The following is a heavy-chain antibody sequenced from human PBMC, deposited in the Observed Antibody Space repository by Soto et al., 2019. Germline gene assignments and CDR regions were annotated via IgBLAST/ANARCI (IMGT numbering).Heavy chain of an antibody. CDR2: IRGKAYGGAV. J-gene: IGHJ6*02. V-gene: IGHV3-49*04. D-gene: IGHD6-13*01. CDR1: EFSFGDYA. CDR3: TRWYRSRWNCPHQAMDV. Sequence: GGSLRLSCTGSEFSFGDYAMTWVRQAQGKGLEWVACIRGKAYGGAVEYAASVKGRFTISRDDSKSIAYLQMDSLKREDSGVYYCTRWYRSRWNCPHQAMDVWGQGTTVTVSS.